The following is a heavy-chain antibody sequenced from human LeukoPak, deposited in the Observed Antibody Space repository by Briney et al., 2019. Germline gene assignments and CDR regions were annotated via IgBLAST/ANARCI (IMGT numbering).Heavy chain of an antibody. V-gene: IGHV1-69*04. J-gene: IGHJ3*02. Sequence: GASVKVSCKASRGTFSSYAISWVRQAPGQGLEWMGRIIPILGIANYAQKFQGRVTITADKSTSTAYMELSSLRSEDTAVYYCARPLQMAALDAFDIWGQGTMVTVSS. CDR2: IIPILGIA. CDR1: RGTFSSYA. D-gene: IGHD5-24*01. CDR3: ARPLQMAALDAFDI.